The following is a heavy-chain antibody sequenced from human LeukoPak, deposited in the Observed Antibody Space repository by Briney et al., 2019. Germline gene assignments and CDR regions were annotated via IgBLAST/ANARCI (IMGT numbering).Heavy chain of an antibody. CDR2: ISDSGGST. J-gene: IGHJ4*02. V-gene: IGHV3-23*01. D-gene: IGHD6-13*01. CDR3: AKGKYSGSWYFDY. CDR1: GFTFSSYA. Sequence: SGGSLRLSCAASGFTFSSYALTWVRQAPGKGLDWVSSISDSGGSTFYAPSVKCRFTISRDNSKNTLYLQMNSLRAEDTAIDYCAKGKYSGSWYFDYWGQGSLVTVSS.